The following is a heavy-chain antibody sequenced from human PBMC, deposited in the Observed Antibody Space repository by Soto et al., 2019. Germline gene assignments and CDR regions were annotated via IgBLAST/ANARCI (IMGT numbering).Heavy chain of an antibody. D-gene: IGHD3-3*02. CDR2: ITGSGGTT. Sequence: TGGSLRLSCAASGFTFSSYAMSWVRQAPGKGLEWVSAITGSGGTTYYADSVKGRFTISRDNSKNTLYLQMNSLRAEDTAIYYCAKGSSISFNYYMDVWGKGTTVTVSS. CDR3: AKGSSISFNYYMDV. J-gene: IGHJ6*03. CDR1: GFTFSSYA. V-gene: IGHV3-23*01.